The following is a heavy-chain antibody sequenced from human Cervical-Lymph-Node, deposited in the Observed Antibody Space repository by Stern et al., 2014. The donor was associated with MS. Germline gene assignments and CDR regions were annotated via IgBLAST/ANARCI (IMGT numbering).Heavy chain of an antibody. V-gene: IGHV1-69*01. J-gene: IGHJ4*02. CDR1: GGTFSSSD. CDR3: ALGGFGHYFEY. Sequence: QMQLVQSGAEVQKPGSSVKVSCRASGGTFSSSDISWVRQAPGQGLEWMGGIIPIIGTANCAQKYQGRVTITADESTSTAYMELSSLRSEDTAIYYCALGGFGHYFEYWGQGTLVTVPS. D-gene: IGHD3-10*01. CDR2: IIPIIGTA.